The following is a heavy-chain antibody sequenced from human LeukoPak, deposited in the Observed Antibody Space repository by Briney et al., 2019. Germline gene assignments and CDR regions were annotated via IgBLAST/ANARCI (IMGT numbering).Heavy chain of an antibody. CDR3: AKAVYGDYRYYYFSLDV. D-gene: IGHD4-17*01. V-gene: IGHV4-4*07. Sequence: SETLSLTCTVSWGSINSYYWSWIRQPAGKGLEWIGRIYTSGSSNYNPSLKSRVTMSVDTSKNQFSLRLTSVTAADTAVYYCAKAVYGDYRYYYFSLDVWGKGTTVTVSS. CDR1: WGSINSYY. J-gene: IGHJ6*03. CDR2: IYTSGSS.